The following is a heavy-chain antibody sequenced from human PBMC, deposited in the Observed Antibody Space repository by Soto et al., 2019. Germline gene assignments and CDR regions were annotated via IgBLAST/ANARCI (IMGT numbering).Heavy chain of an antibody. CDR3: ARPMDGDLSDY. CDR2: IYYSGST. CDR1: VFAISSLCYY. V-gene: IGHV4-31*03. J-gene: IGHJ4*02. Sequence: SDTLSLTCTFSVFAISSLCYYLSFIRQHPWKGLEWIGYIYYSGSTYYKPSLKGRVTISVDTSKNQFSLKLSSVTSADTAVYYCARPMDGDLSDYWGQGTLV. D-gene: IGHD4-17*01.